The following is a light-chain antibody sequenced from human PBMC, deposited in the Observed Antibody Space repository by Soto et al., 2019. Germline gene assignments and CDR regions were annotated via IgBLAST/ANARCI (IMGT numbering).Light chain of an antibody. J-gene: IGKJ1*01. V-gene: IGKV1-6*01. CDR2: SAS. CDR1: KNVRNV. CDR3: LQDSEFTWT. Sequence: AVQMTQSPSSLSASVGDRVIITCRANKNVRNVLGWYQQKPGKAPRLLIFSASTLESGVPERFSGSQSGTNFTLSISGLQPEDFATYYCLQDSEFTWTFGLGTKVDIK.